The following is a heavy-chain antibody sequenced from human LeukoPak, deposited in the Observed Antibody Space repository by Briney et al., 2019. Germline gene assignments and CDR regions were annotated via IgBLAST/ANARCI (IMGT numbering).Heavy chain of an antibody. Sequence: PGRSLRLSCAASGFTFDDYAMHWVRQAPGKGLEWVSGISWNSGSIGYADSVKGRFTTSRDNAKNSLYLQMNSLRAEDTALYYCAKGTMYSGYDPFDYWGQGTLVTVSS. CDR1: GFTFDDYA. CDR2: ISWNSGSI. V-gene: IGHV3-9*01. J-gene: IGHJ4*02. CDR3: AKGTMYSGYDPFDY. D-gene: IGHD5-12*01.